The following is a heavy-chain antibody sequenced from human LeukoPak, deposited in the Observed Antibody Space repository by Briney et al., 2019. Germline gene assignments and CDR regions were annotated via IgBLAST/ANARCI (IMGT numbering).Heavy chain of an antibody. CDR1: GFTFSSYG. CDR2: ISYDGSNK. CDR3: AKVGVDRYSSRHHYYYYGMDV. D-gene: IGHD6-13*01. Sequence: GGSLRLSCAASGFTFSSYGMHWVRQAPGKGLEWVAVISYDGSNKYYADSVKGRFTISRDNSKNTLYLQMNSLRAEDTAVYYCAKVGVDRYSSRHHYYYYGMDVWGKGTTVTVSS. J-gene: IGHJ6*04. V-gene: IGHV3-30*18.